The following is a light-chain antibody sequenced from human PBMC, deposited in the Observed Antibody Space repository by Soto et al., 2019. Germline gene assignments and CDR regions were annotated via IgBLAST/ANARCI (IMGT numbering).Light chain of an antibody. CDR3: QQYNDWPPNT. V-gene: IGKV3-15*01. CDR2: GAS. CDR1: QSVSSN. Sequence: EIVMTQSPATLSVSPGERATLSCRASQSVSSNLAWYQQKPGQPPRLVIYGASTRATGVPARFSGSGSGTEFTLTISSLQSEDFAVYYCQQYNDWPPNTFGQGTRLEIK. J-gene: IGKJ5*01.